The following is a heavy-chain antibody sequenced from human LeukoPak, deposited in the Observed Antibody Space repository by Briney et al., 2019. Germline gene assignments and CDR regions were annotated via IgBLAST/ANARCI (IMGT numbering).Heavy chain of an antibody. V-gene: IGHV1-2*02. CDR3: ARDYSGSYYGYFQH. J-gene: IGHJ1*01. Sequence: ASVKVSCKASGYTFTGYYMYWVRQAPGQGLEWMGWINPNSGGTNYAQKFQGRVTMTRDTSISTAYMELSRLRSDDTAVYYCARDYSGSYYGYFQHWGQGTLVTISS. D-gene: IGHD1-26*01. CDR1: GYTFTGYY. CDR2: INPNSGGT.